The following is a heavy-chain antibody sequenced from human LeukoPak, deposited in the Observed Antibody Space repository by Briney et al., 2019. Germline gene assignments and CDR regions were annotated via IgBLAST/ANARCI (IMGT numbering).Heavy chain of an antibody. CDR1: GFTFSSYA. CDR2: ISYDGSNK. CDR3: ARDTLVERRSSFDY. J-gene: IGHJ4*02. V-gene: IGHV3-30*04. D-gene: IGHD1-1*01. Sequence: GGSLRLSCAASGFTFSSYAMSWVRQAPGKGLEWVAVISYDGSNKYYADSVKGRFTISRDNSKNTLYLQMNSLRAEDTAMYYCARDTLVERRSSFDYWGQGTLVTVSS.